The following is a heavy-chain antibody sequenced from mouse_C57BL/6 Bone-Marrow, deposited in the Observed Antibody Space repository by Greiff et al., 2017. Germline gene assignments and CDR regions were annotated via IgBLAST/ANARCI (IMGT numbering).Heavy chain of an antibody. J-gene: IGHJ3*01. D-gene: IGHD1-1*01. V-gene: IGHV2-2*01. CDR3: SNYGFAY. CDR2: ICSGGST. CDR1: GFSLTSYG. Sequence: QVQLQQSGPGLVQPSQSLSITCTASGFSLTSYGVHWVRQSPGQGLEWLGVICSGGSTDNYAAFISRLSISTDNSKSQVFFKMNCLQADDTAIYYCSNYGFAYWGQGTLVTVSA.